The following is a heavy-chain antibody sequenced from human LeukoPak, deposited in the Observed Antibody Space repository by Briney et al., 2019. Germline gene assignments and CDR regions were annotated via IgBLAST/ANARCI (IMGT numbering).Heavy chain of an antibody. CDR2: ISYSGGST. Sequence: PGGSLRLSCAASGFTFSSYWMSWVRQAPGRGLEWVSGISYSGGSTYSADSVKGRFTISRDNSKNTLFLQMNRLRVEDTAIYYCATHGYSGYDSPRDAFDIWGQGTMVTVSS. V-gene: IGHV3-23*01. D-gene: IGHD5-12*01. CDR1: GFTFSSYW. J-gene: IGHJ3*02. CDR3: ATHGYSGYDSPRDAFDI.